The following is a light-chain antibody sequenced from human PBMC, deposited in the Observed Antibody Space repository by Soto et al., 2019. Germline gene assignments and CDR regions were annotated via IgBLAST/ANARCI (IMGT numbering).Light chain of an antibody. CDR2: DVS. Sequence: QSVLTQPASVSGSPGQAITISCSGTSSDVGAFNYVSWYQQHPGKAPKLMIYDVSNRPSGVSNRFSGSKSGNTASLTISGLRAEDEADYYCNSYTSNNTYVXGTGTKSPS. CDR3: NSYTSNNTYV. CDR1: SSDVGAFNY. V-gene: IGLV2-14*01. J-gene: IGLJ1*01.